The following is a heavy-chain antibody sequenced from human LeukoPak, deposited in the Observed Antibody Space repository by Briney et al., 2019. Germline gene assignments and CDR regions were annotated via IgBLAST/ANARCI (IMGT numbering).Heavy chain of an antibody. D-gene: IGHD4/OR15-4a*01. V-gene: IGHV1-8*01. J-gene: IGHJ2*01. CDR3: ARVDYGNLNWYFDL. Sequence: ASVKVSCKASGYTFTSYDINWVRQATGQGLEWMGWMNPNSGNTGYAQKFQGRVTMTRNTSISTAYMELSSLRAEDTAVYYCARVDYGNLNWYFDLWGRGTLVTVSS. CDR2: MNPNSGNT. CDR1: GYTFTSYD.